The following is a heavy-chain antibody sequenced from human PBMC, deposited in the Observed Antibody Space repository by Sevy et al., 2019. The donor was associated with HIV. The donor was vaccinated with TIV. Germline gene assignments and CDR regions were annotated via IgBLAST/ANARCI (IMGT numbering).Heavy chain of an antibody. Sequence: GSLRLSCAASGFTVSSSYMTWVRQPPGKGLEWVSVIYSGGSTYYADSVKGRFTISRDNSKNTRYLQMNNLRADDTAVYYCARGRGVFGAVAINWFDPWGQGALVTVSS. CDR2: IYSGGST. CDR1: GFTVSSSY. CDR3: ARGRGVFGAVAINWFDP. J-gene: IGHJ5*02. D-gene: IGHD3-3*01. V-gene: IGHV3-53*01.